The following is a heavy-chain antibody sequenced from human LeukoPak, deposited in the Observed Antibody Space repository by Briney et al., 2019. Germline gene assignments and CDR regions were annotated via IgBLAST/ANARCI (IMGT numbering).Heavy chain of an antibody. CDR3: ASLGGPNGMDV. V-gene: IGHV4-61*02. CDR2: IYTSGST. J-gene: IGHJ6*02. CDR1: GGSISSGSYY. D-gene: IGHD3-10*01. Sequence: PSETLSLTCTVSGGSISSGSYYWSWIRQPAGKGLEWIGRIYTSGSTNYNPSLKSRVTISVDTSKNQFSLKLSSVTAADTAVYYCASLGGPNGMDVWGQGTTVTVSS.